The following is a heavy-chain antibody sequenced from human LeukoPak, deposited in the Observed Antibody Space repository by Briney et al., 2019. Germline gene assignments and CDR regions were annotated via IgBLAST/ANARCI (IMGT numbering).Heavy chain of an antibody. CDR3: ARSGIAAAGNWYFDL. D-gene: IGHD6-13*01. J-gene: IGHJ2*01. Sequence: ASVKVSCKASGYTFTYRYLHWVRQAPGQALEWMGWITPFNGNTNYARKFQDRVTITRDRSMSTAYMELSSLRSEDTAMYYCARSGIAAAGNWYFDLWGRGTLATVSS. V-gene: IGHV1-45*02. CDR2: ITPFNGNT. CDR1: GYTFTYRY.